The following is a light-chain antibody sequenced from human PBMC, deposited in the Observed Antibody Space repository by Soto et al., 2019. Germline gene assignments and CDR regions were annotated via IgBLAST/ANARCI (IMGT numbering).Light chain of an antibody. V-gene: IGLV2-14*01. CDR2: DVS. CDR1: TSDIGRYNY. Sequence: QSALTQPASVSGSPGQSITISCTGTTSDIGRYNYVSWYQQHPGKAPTLVIFDVSYRPSGVSNRFSGSKSGNMASLTISGLQAEDEDDYSCSSYTDSTSRYVFGTGTQLTVL. CDR3: SSYTDSTSRYV. J-gene: IGLJ1*01.